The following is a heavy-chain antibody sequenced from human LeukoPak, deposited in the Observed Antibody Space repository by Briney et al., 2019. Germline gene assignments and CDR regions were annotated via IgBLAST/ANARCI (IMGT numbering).Heavy chain of an antibody. CDR2: ISAYNGNT. CDR3: ARDGYCSSTSCFLGGVDYYYYYMDV. V-gene: IGHV1-18*01. D-gene: IGHD2-2*03. CDR1: GYTFTSYG. Sequence: ASVKVSCKASGYTFTSYGISWVRQAPGQGLEWMGLISAYNGNTNYAQKLQGRVTMTTDTSTSTAYMELRSLRSDDTAVYYCARDGYCSSTSCFLGGVDYYYYYMDVWGKGTTVTVSS. J-gene: IGHJ6*03.